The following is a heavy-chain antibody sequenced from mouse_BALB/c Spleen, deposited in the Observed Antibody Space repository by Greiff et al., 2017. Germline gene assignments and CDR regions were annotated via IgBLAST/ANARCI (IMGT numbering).Heavy chain of an antibody. Sequence: EVKLMESGAELVKPGASVKLSCTASGFNIKDTYMHWVKQRPEQGLEWIGRIDPANGNTKYDPKFQGKATITADTSSNTAYLQLSSLTSEDTAVYYCAIAGEIPLGSSYDVSPYAMDYWGQGTSVTVSS. CDR3: AIAGEIPLGSSYDVSPYAMDY. V-gene: IGHV14-3*02. CDR2: IDPANGNT. CDR1: GFNIKDTY. D-gene: IGHD1-1*01. J-gene: IGHJ4*01.